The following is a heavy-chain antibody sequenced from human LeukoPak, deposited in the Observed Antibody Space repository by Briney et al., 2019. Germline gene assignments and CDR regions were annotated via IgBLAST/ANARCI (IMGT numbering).Heavy chain of an antibody. D-gene: IGHD2-15*01. CDR2: ISDSGGYP. CDR1: GFPFSSYA. Sequence: GGSLRLCCSASGFPFSSYAMHWVRQAPGKGLEYVSAISDSGGYPYYADSVKGRFTISRDNSKNTLYLQMSSLRAEDTAVYFCVRGYSFGPYGMDVWGQGTTVTVSS. J-gene: IGHJ6*02. CDR3: VRGYSFGPYGMDV. V-gene: IGHV3-64D*09.